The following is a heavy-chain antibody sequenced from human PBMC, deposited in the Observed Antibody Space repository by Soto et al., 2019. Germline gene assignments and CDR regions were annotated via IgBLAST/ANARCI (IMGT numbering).Heavy chain of an antibody. CDR3: ARDFRATSAEYFQH. J-gene: IGHJ1*01. D-gene: IGHD1-26*01. Sequence: GGSLRLSCAASGFPFSSYSMNWVRQAPGKGLEWVSSISSSSSYIYYADSVKGRFTISRDNAKNSLYLQMNSLRAEDTAVYYCARDFRATSAEYFQHWGQGTLVTVSS. V-gene: IGHV3-21*01. CDR1: GFPFSSYS. CDR2: ISSSSSYI.